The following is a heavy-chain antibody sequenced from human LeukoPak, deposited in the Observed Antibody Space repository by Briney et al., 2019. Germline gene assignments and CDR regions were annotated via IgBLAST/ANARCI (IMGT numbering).Heavy chain of an antibody. J-gene: IGHJ4*02. V-gene: IGHV4-39*07. CDR1: GGSISSSSYY. Sequence: PSETLCLTCTVSGGSISSSSYYWGWIRQPPGKGLEWIGSIYYSGSTYYNPSLKSRVTISVDTSKNQFSLKLSSVTAADTAVYYCARSPSTVVADYWGQGTLVTVSS. D-gene: IGHD2-15*01. CDR2: IYYSGST. CDR3: ARSPSTVVADY.